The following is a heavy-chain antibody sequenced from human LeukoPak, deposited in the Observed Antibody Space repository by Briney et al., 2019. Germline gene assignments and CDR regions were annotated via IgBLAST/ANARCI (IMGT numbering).Heavy chain of an antibody. CDR2: INWNGGGT. D-gene: IGHD1-26*01. CDR3: AKHMRATNTYSFFGLDV. Sequence: PGGSLRLSCAATGFTFEDYGMHWVRHPPGKGLEWGSSINWNGGGTDYADSVKGRFTISRDNAKNSLYLQLSSLRPEDTALYYCAKHMRATNTYSFFGLDVWGQGTTVTVSS. CDR1: GFTFEDYG. V-gene: IGHV3-9*01. J-gene: IGHJ6*02.